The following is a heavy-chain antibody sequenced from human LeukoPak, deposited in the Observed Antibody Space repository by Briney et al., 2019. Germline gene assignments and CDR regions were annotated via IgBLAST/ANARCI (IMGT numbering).Heavy chain of an antibody. D-gene: IGHD3-22*01. CDR1: GGSFSGYY. V-gene: IGHV4-34*01. J-gene: IGHJ4*02. CDR3: ARARRGYYDSSGYYFDY. CDR2: INHSGST. Sequence: SETLSLTCAVYGGSFSGYYWSWIRQPPGKGLEWIGEINHSGSTNYNPSLKSRVTISVDTSKNQLSLKLSSVTAADTAVYYCARARRGYYDSSGYYFDYWGQGTLVTVSS.